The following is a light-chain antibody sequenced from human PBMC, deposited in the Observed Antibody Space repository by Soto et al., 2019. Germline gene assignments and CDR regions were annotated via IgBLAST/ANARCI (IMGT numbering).Light chain of an antibody. V-gene: IGKV3-11*01. J-gene: IGKJ4*01. Sequence: EIVLTQSPGTPSLSLGEGATLSCRASQSVSSYLAWYQQKPGQAPRLLIYDASNRATGIPARFSGSGSGTDFTLTISSLEPEDFAVYYCQQRGNWPLTFGGGTKVEIK. CDR3: QQRGNWPLT. CDR2: DAS. CDR1: QSVSSY.